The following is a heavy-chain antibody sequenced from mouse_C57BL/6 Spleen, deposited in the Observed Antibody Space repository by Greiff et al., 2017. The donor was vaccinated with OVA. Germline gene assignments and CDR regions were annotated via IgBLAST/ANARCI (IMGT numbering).Heavy chain of an antibody. CDR1: GYSFTGYY. CDR3: ARREDSSYGMDY. CDR2: INPSTGGT. V-gene: IGHV1-42*01. Sequence: VQLQQSGPELVKPGASVKISCKASGYSFTGYYMNWVKQSPEKSLEWIGEINPSTGGTTYNQKFKAKATLTVDKSSSTAYMQLKSLTSEDSAVYYCARREDSSYGMDYWGQGTSVTVSS. J-gene: IGHJ4*01. D-gene: IGHD1-1*01.